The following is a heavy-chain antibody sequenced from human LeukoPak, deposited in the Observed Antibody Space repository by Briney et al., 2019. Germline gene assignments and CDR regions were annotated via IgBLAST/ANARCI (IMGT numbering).Heavy chain of an antibody. Sequence: SETLSLTCAVYGGSFSGYYWSWIRQPPGKGLEWIGYIYYSGSTNYNPSLKSRVTISVDTSKNQFSLKLSSVTAADTAVYYCARHGYDFWSGWAFDIWGQGTMVTVSS. V-gene: IGHV4-59*08. D-gene: IGHD3-3*01. CDR2: IYYSGST. J-gene: IGHJ3*02. CDR1: GGSFSGYY. CDR3: ARHGYDFWSGWAFDI.